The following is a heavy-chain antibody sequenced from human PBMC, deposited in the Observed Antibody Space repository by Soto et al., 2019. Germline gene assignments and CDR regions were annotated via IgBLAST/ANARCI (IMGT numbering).Heavy chain of an antibody. J-gene: IGHJ6*02. Sequence: GGSLSLSCAASGFTFSSYGMHWVRQAPGKGLEWVAVIWYDGSNKYYADSVKGRFTISRDNSKNTLYLQMNSQRAEDTAVYYCARDTPTTVYTDYYYGMDVWGQGTTVTVSS. CDR1: GFTFSSYG. CDR2: IWYDGSNK. D-gene: IGHD4-17*01. CDR3: ARDTPTTVYTDYYYGMDV. V-gene: IGHV3-33*01.